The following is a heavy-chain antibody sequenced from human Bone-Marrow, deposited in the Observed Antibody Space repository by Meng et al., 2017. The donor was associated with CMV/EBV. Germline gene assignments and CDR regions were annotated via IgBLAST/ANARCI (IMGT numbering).Heavy chain of an antibody. Sequence: GGSLRLSCAASGFTFSSYGMHWVRQAPGKGLEWVAFIRYDGSNKYYADSVKGRFTISRDNPKNTLCVQMNSLRVDDTAVYYCAKDLYDFWNGYFIGFDCCGQGTLVTVSS. CDR1: GFTFSSYG. J-gene: IGHJ4*02. CDR2: IRYDGSNK. CDR3: AKDLYDFWNGYFIGFDC. V-gene: IGHV3-30*02. D-gene: IGHD3-3*01.